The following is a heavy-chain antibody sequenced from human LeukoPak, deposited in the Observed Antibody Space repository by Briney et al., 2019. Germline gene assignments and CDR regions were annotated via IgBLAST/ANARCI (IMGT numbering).Heavy chain of an antibody. CDR3: ARGPPHYY. CDR1: GGSFSGYY. J-gene: IGHJ4*02. D-gene: IGHD3-3*02. Sequence: NPSETLSLTCAVYGGSFSGYYWSWIRQPPGKGLEWIGEINHSGSTNYNPSLKSRVTISVDSSKNQFSLKLSSVTAADTAVYYCARGPPHYYWGQGTLVTVSS. CDR2: INHSGST. V-gene: IGHV4-34*01.